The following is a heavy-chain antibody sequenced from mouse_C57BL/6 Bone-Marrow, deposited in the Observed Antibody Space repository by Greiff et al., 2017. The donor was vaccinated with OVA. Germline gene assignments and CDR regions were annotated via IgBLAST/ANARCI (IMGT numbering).Heavy chain of an antibody. CDR2: INPDSSTI. J-gene: IGHJ4*01. Sequence: DVKLQESGGGLVQPGGSLKLSCAASGIDFSRYWMSWVRRAPGKGLEWIGEINPDSSTINYAPSLKDKFIISRDNAKNTLYLQMSKVRSEDTALYYCARLYYYGSSYGMDYWGQGTSVTVSS. CDR3: ARLYYYGSSYGMDY. V-gene: IGHV4-1*01. D-gene: IGHD1-1*01. CDR1: GIDFSRYW.